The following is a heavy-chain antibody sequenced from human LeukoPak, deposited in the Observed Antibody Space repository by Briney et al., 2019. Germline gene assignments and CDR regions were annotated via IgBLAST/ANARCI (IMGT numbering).Heavy chain of an antibody. V-gene: IGHV1-18*01. D-gene: IGHD2-15*01. CDR2: ISAYNGNT. J-gene: IGHJ1*01. CDR3: ARDLGYCSGGSCYSSWDFQH. CDR1: GYTLTSYG. Sequence: ASVKVSCKASGYTLTSYGISWVRQAPGQGLEWMGWISAYNGNTNYAQKLQGRVTMTTDTSTSTAYMELRSLRSDDTAVYYCARDLGYCSGGSCYSSWDFQHWGQGTLVTVS.